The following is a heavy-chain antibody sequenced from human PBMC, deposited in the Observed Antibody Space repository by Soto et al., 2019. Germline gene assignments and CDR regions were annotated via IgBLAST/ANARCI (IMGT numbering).Heavy chain of an antibody. D-gene: IGHD6-13*01. J-gene: IGHJ6*02. CDR2: ISNDGSNE. CDR3: ARYSSTTNYYYGMDV. CDR1: GFTFSNYG. V-gene: IGHV3-30*03. Sequence: QVQLVDSVGGVVQPGRSLRLSCAASGFTFSNYGMHWVRQAPGKGLEWLAVISNDGSNENYADSVKGRFTISRDNSKNMVYLQTNSLRAEDRAVYYCARYSSTTNYYYGMDVWGQGTTVTVSS.